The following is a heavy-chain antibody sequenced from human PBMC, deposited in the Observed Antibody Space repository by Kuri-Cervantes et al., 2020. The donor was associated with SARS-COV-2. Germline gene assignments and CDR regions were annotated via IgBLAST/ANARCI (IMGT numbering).Heavy chain of an antibody. CDR3: ARGRRLPLCFFDY. V-gene: IGHV4-4*02. Sequence: CAVSGGSISSSNLWSWVRQPPGKGLEWIGEIYHSGSTNYNPSLKSRVTISVDTSKNQFSLKLSSVTAADTAVYYCARGRRLPLCFFDYWGQGTLVTVSS. J-gene: IGHJ4*02. CDR2: IYHSGST. D-gene: IGHD4-17*01. CDR1: GGSISSSNL.